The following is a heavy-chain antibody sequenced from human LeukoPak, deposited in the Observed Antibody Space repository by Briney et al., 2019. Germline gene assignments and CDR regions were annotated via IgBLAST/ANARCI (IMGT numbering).Heavy chain of an antibody. CDR2: INTNTGNP. CDR3: ARETWEYCSGGSCTNDYYYYMDV. CDR1: GYTFTSYG. V-gene: IGHV7-4-1*02. J-gene: IGHJ6*03. D-gene: IGHD2-15*01. Sequence: ASVKVSCKASGYTFTSYGMNWMRQAPGQGLEWMGWINTNTGNPTYAQGFTGRFVFSLDTSVSTAYLQISSLKAEDTAVYYCARETWEYCSGGSCTNDYYYYMDVWGKGTTVTVSS.